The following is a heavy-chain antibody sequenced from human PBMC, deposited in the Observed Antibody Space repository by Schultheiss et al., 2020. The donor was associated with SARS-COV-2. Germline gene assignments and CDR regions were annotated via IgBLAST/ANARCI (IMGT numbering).Heavy chain of an antibody. Sequence: GGSLRLSCAASGFTFSSYWMSWVRQAPGKGLEWVANIKQDGSEKYYADSVKGRFTISRDNSKNTLYLQMNSLRAEDTAVYYCARGEKYGDYSYGYWGQGTLVTVSS. CDR3: ARGEKYGDYSYGY. CDR1: GFTFSSYW. CDR2: IKQDGSEK. V-gene: IGHV3-7*01. J-gene: IGHJ4*02. D-gene: IGHD4-17*01.